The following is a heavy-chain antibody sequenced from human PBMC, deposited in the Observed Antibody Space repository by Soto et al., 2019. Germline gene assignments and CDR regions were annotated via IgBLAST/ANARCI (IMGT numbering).Heavy chain of an antibody. J-gene: IGHJ4*02. CDR3: ARESRSLSPPYYFDY. CDR2: ISSSGSTI. D-gene: IGHD3-10*01. Sequence: SLRLSCAASGFTFSSYEMNWVRQAPGKGLEWVSYISSSGSTIYYADSVKGRFTISRDNAKNSLYLQMNSLRAEDTAVYYCARESRSLSPPYYFDYWGQGTLVTVSS. CDR1: GFTFSSYE. V-gene: IGHV3-48*03.